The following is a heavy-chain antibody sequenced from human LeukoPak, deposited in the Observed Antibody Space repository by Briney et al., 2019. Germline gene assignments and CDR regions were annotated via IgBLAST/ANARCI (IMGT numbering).Heavy chain of an antibody. CDR2: ISAYNGNT. J-gene: IGHJ3*02. V-gene: IGHV1-18*04. D-gene: IGHD3-16*02. CDR1: GYTFTRYY. CDR3: ARDHGVRPDAFDM. Sequence: GASEKVSCKASGYTFTRYYMHWVRQAPGQGLEWMGWISAYNGNTNYAQKLQGRVTMTTDTSTSTAYMELRNLRSDDTAMYYCARDHGVRPDAFDMWGQGTMVTVSS.